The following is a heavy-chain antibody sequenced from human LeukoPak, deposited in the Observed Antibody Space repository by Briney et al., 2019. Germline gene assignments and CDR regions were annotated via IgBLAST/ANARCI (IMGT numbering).Heavy chain of an antibody. V-gene: IGHV3-15*01. CDR1: GFTFSNAW. D-gene: IGHD3-10*01. Sequence: KTGRSLRLSCAASGFTFSNAWMSWVRQAPGEGMEWVGRIYSKAADGTTEYAAPVTGRFTISRDDSKNTLYLQMNSLQPEDTAVYYCTSEYYGPGYWGQGTLVTVSS. J-gene: IGHJ4*02. CDR2: IYSKAADGTT. CDR3: TSEYYGPGY.